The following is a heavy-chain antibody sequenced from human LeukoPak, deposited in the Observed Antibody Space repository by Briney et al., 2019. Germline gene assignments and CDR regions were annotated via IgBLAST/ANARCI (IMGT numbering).Heavy chain of an antibody. Sequence: ASVKVSCKASGYTFTGYYIRWVRQAPEEGLEWMGWINPNSGGTKYAQKFQGRVTMTRDTSISTAYMELSSLRSDDTAVYYCARMTDTIDYWGQGTLVTVSS. V-gene: IGHV1-2*02. J-gene: IGHJ4*02. CDR3: ARMTDTIDY. CDR1: GYTFTGYY. CDR2: INPNSGGT.